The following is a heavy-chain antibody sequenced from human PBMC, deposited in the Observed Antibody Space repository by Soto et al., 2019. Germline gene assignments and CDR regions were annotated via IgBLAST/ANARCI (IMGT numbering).Heavy chain of an antibody. CDR2: ISAYNGNT. J-gene: IGHJ5*02. D-gene: IGHD3-10*01. CDR1: GYTFTSYG. V-gene: IGHV1-18*01. Sequence: GASVKVSCTASGYTFTSYGISWVRQAPGQGLEWMGWISAYNGNTNYAQKLQGRVTMTTDTSTSTAYMELRSLRSDDTAAYYCARGEYYGSRYNWFDPWGQGTLVTVSS. CDR3: ARGEYYGSRYNWFDP.